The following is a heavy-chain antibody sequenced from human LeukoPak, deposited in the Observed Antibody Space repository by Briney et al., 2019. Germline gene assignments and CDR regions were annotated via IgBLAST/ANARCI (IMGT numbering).Heavy chain of an antibody. D-gene: IGHD3-9*01. V-gene: IGHV1-3*01. CDR3: ARGGRRYFDYFDY. J-gene: IGHJ4*02. Sequence: ASVKVSCKASGYTFTSYAMHWVRQAPGQRLEWMGWINAGNGNTKYSQKFQGRVTITRDTSASTAYMELSSLRSKDTALYYCARGGRRYFDYFDYWGQGTLVTVSS. CDR1: GYTFTSYA. CDR2: INAGNGNT.